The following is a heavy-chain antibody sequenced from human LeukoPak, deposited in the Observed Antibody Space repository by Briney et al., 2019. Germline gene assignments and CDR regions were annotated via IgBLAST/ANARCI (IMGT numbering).Heavy chain of an antibody. D-gene: IGHD5-12*01. CDR2: IYYSGST. Sequence: SETLSLTCAVYGGSFSGYYWSWIRQPPGKGLEWIGYIYYSGSTNYNPSLKSRVTISVDTSKNQFSLKLSSVTAADTAVYYCARHGRLVATIELWGQGTLVTVSS. J-gene: IGHJ5*02. CDR3: ARHGRLVATIEL. CDR1: GGSFSGYY. V-gene: IGHV4-59*08.